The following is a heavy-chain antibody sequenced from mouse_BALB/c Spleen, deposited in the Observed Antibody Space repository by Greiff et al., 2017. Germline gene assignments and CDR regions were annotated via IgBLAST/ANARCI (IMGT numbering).Heavy chain of an antibody. CDR2: IWSGGST. D-gene: IGHD2-10*02. V-gene: IGHV2-2*02. Sequence: QVQLQQSGPGLVQPSQSLSITCTVSGFSLTSYGVHWVRQSPGKGLEWLGVIWSGGSTDYNAAFISRLSISKDNSKSQVFFKMNSLQANDTARYYCARGGYGNYVDYWGQGTTLTVSS. J-gene: IGHJ2*01. CDR3: ARGGYGNYVDY. CDR1: GFSLTSYG.